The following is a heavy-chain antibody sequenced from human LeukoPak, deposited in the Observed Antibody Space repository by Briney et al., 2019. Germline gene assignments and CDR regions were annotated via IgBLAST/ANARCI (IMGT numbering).Heavy chain of an antibody. V-gene: IGHV3-33*01. CDR1: GFAFSSYG. CDR2: IWYDGSNK. J-gene: IGHJ6*02. Sequence: GGSVRLSCAASGFAFSSYGMHWVRQAPGKGLEWVAVIWYDGSNKYYADSVKGRFTISRDNSKNTLYLQMNSLRAEDTAVYYCARELKAPYYYGMDVWGQGTTVTVSS. CDR3: ARELKAPYYYGMDV.